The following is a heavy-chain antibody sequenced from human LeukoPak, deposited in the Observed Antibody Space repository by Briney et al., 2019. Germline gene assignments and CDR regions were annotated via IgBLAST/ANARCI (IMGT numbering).Heavy chain of an antibody. Sequence: ASVKVSCKASGYTFTSYGISWVRQAPGQGPEWMGWISAYNGNTNYAQKFQGRVTITADESTSTAYMELSSLRSEDTAVYYCAGSREYYYYMDVWGKGTTVTVSS. D-gene: IGHD1-26*01. CDR3: AGSREYYYYMDV. CDR1: GYTFTSYG. V-gene: IGHV1-18*01. J-gene: IGHJ6*03. CDR2: ISAYNGNT.